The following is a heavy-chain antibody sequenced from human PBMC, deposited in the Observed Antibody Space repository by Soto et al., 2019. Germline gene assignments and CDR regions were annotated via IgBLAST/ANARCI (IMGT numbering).Heavy chain of an antibody. CDR1: GYTFTGYY. CDR3: ARDRQQYYESYGMDV. Sequence: VASVKVSCKASGYTFTGYYMHWVRQAPGQGLEWMGWINPNSGGTNYAQKFQGWVTMTRDTSTSTAYMELRSLRSDDTAVYYCARDRQQYYESYGMDVWGQGTTVTVSS. J-gene: IGHJ6*02. D-gene: IGHD3-3*01. V-gene: IGHV1-2*04. CDR2: INPNSGGT.